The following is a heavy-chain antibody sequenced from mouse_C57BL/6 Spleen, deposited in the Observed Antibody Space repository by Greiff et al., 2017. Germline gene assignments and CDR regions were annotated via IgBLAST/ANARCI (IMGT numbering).Heavy chain of an antibody. CDR1: GYAFSSSW. V-gene: IGHV1-82*01. CDR3: ARSRYYYGSSCDY. Sequence: QVQLQQSGPELVKPGASVKISCKASGYAFSSSWMNWVKQRPGKGLEWIGRIYPGDGDTNYNGKFKGKATLTAEQSSSTAYMQLSSLTSEDSAVYFCARSRYYYGSSCDYWGQGTTLTVSS. J-gene: IGHJ2*01. CDR2: IYPGDGDT. D-gene: IGHD1-1*01.